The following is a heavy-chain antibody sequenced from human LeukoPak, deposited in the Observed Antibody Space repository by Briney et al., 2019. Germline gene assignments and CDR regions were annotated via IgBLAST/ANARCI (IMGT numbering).Heavy chain of an antibody. CDR2: IWNDGSNK. J-gene: IGHJ5*02. V-gene: IGHV3-33*01. D-gene: IGHD3-10*01. CDR3: ARGYGSGSYYHNWFDP. Sequence: GGSLRLSCVASGYSSSNNGMHWVRQAPGKGLEWVAVIWNDGSNKYYADSVKGRFTISRDNSKNTLYLQMNSLRAEDTAVYYCARGYGSGSYYHNWFDPWGQGTLVTVSS. CDR1: GYSSSNNG.